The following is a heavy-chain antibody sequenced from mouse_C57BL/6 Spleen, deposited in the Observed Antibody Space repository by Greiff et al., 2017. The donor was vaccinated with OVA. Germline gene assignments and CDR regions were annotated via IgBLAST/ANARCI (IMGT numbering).Heavy chain of an antibody. CDR1: GYTFTRYW. V-gene: IGHV1-69*01. D-gene: IGHD1-1*01. CDR3: ARSPTVVAYFDV. J-gene: IGHJ1*03. Sequence: QVQLQQPGAELVMPGASVKLSCKASGYTFTRYWMHWVKQRPGQGLEWIGEIDPSDSYTNYNQKFKGKSTLTVDKSSSPAYMQLSSLTSEDSAVYYCARSPTVVAYFDVWGTGTTVTVSS. CDR2: IDPSDSYT.